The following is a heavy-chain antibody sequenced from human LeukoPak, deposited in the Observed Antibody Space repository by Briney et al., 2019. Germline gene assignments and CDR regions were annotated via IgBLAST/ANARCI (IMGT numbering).Heavy chain of an antibody. J-gene: IGHJ4*02. CDR2: ISSSSSYI. CDR3: ASGIAAAET. V-gene: IGHV3-21*01. D-gene: IGHD6-13*01. CDR1: GFTFSSYS. Sequence: GGSLRLSCAASGFTFSSYSMNWVRQAPGKGLEWVSSISSSSSYIYYADSVKGRFTISRDNSKNTLYLQMNSLRAEDTAVYYCASGIAAAETWGQGTLVTVSS.